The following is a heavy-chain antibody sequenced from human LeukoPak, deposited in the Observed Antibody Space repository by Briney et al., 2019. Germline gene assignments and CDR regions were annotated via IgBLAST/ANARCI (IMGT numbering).Heavy chain of an antibody. CDR3: ARVQADYGDYGDAFDI. D-gene: IGHD4-17*01. CDR2: INHSGST. V-gene: IGHV4-34*01. J-gene: IGHJ3*02. CDR1: GGSFSGYY. Sequence: PSETLSLTCAVYGGSFSGYYWSWIRQPPGKGLEWIGEINHSGSTNYNTSLKSRGTISVDTSKNQFSLKLSSVTAADTAVYYCARVQADYGDYGDAFDIWGQGTMVTVSS.